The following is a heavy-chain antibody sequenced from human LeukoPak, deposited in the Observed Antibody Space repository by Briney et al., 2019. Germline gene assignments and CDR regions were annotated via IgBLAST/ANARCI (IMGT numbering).Heavy chain of an antibody. D-gene: IGHD5-18*01. CDR2: ISGSGGST. CDR1: GFTFSTYA. CDR3: AKRSDGYSGFDY. Sequence: GGSLRLSCAASGFTFSTYAMSWVRQAPGKGLEWVSGISGSGGSTYSADSVKGRFTISRDNSKNTLYLQMNSLRVEDTAVYYCAKRSDGYSGFDYWGQGTLVTVSS. V-gene: IGHV3-23*01. J-gene: IGHJ4*02.